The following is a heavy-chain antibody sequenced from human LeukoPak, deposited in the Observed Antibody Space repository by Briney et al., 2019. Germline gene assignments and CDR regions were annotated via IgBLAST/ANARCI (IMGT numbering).Heavy chain of an antibody. CDR1: GXTFSSYA. CDR2: ISGSGGST. J-gene: IGHJ4*02. D-gene: IGHD6-19*01. CDR3: AKRGSSGWYVPAGIDY. Sequence: GGSLRLSWAASGXTFSSYAMSWVRQAPGKGLEWVSAISGSGGSTYYADSVKGRFTISRDNSKNTLYLQMNSLRAEDTAVYYCAKRGSSGWYVPAGIDYWGQGTLVTVSS. V-gene: IGHV3-23*01.